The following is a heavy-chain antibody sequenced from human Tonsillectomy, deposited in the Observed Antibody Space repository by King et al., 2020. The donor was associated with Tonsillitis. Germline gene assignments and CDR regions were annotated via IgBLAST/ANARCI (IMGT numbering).Heavy chain of an antibody. Sequence: VQLVESGGGVVQPGRSLRLSCAASGFTFSSYGMHWVRQAPGKGLEWVAVISYDGSNKYYADSVKGRFTISRDNSKNTLYLQMHSLRAEDTAVYYCAKSLADCSGGSCYPGDYYYGMDVWGQGTTVTVSS. J-gene: IGHJ6*02. D-gene: IGHD2-15*01. V-gene: IGHV3-30*18. CDR2: ISYDGSNK. CDR3: AKSLADCSGGSCYPGDYYYGMDV. CDR1: GFTFSSYG.